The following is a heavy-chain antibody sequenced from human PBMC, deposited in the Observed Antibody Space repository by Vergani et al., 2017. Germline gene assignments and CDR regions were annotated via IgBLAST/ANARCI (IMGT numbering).Heavy chain of an antibody. V-gene: IGHV1-69*01. CDR2: IIPIFGTA. Sequence: QVRLVQSGAEVKKPGSSVKVSCKASGGTFSSFAISWVRQAPGQGLEWMGGIIPIFGTANYAQKFQGRVTITADESTSTAYMELSSLRSEDTAVYYCARDSGGCSSTSCYTYFDYWGQGTLVTVSS. CDR3: ARDSGGCSSTSCYTYFDY. D-gene: IGHD2-2*02. J-gene: IGHJ4*02. CDR1: GGTFSSFA.